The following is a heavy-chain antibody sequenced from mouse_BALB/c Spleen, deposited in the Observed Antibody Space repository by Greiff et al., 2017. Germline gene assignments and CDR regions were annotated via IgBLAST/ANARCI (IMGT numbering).Heavy chain of an antibody. CDR1: GYTFTSYY. CDR2: INPSNGGT. CDR3: TRSYYYGSNPYAMDY. J-gene: IGHJ4*01. Sequence: VQLQQSGAELVKPGASVKLSCKASGYTFTSYYMYWVKQRPGQGLEWIGEINPSNGGTNFNEKFKSKATLTVDKSSSTAYMQLSSLTSEDSAVYYCTRSYYYGSNPYAMDYWGQGTSVTVSS. V-gene: IGHV1S81*02. D-gene: IGHD1-1*01.